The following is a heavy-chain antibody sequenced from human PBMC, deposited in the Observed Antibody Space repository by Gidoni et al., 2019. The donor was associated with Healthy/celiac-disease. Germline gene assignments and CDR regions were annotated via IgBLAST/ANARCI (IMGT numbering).Heavy chain of an antibody. J-gene: IGHJ6*02. V-gene: IGHV4-31*03. CDR3: ARDIRDYGDYRGGMDV. CDR2: IYYSGST. CDR1: GGSISRGGYY. Sequence: QVQLQESGPGLVKPSQTLSLTCTVSGGSISRGGYYWSWIRQHPGKGLEWIGYIYYSGSTYYNPSLKSRVTISVDTSKNQFSLKLSSVTAADTAVYYCARDIRDYGDYRGGMDVWGQGTTVTVSS. D-gene: IGHD4-17*01.